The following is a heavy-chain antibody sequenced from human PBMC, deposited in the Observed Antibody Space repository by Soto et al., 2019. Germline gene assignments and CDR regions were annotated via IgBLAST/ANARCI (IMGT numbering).Heavy chain of an antibody. Sequence: QVQLEESGPGLVKPSETLSLTYTVSGGSVNSGSYYWSWIRQPPGKALEWVGYIYYTGSTTYNPSLKSRVTISVDTSKNQFSLKLTSVTTSDTAMYYCARAMGHYGMDVWGQGTTVTVPS. CDR1: GGSVNSGSYY. V-gene: IGHV4-61*01. CDR2: IYYTGST. CDR3: ARAMGHYGMDV. D-gene: IGHD5-18*01. J-gene: IGHJ6*02.